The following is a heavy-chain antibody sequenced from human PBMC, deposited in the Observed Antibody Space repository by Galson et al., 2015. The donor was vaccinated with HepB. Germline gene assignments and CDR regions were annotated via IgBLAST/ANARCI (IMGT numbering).Heavy chain of an antibody. D-gene: IGHD2-2*02. J-gene: IGHJ3*02. CDR2: ISYDGSNK. CDR1: GFTFSSYA. CDR3: ARVGYCSSTSCYRGAFDI. V-gene: IGHV3-30-3*01. Sequence: SLRLSCAASGFTFSSYAMHWVRQAPGKGLEWVAVISYDGSNKYYADSVKGRFIISRDNSKNTLYLQMNSLRAEDTAVYYCARVGYCSSTSCYRGAFDIWGQGTMVTVSS.